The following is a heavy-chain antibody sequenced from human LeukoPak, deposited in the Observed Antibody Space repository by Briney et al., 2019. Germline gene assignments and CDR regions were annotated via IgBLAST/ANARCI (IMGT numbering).Heavy chain of an antibody. D-gene: IGHD3-9*01. V-gene: IGHV3-30-3*01. CDR2: ISYDGSNK. CDR3: ASPGLRYFDWLSHY. J-gene: IGHJ4*02. Sequence: GRSLRLSCAASGFTFSSYAMHWVRQAPGKGLEWVAVISYDGSNKYYADSVKGRFTISRDNSKNTLYLQMNSLRAEDTAVYYCASPGLRYFDWLSHYWGQGTLVTVSS. CDR1: GFTFSSYA.